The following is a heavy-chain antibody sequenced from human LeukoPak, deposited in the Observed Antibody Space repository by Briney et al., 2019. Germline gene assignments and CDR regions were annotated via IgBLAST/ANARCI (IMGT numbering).Heavy chain of an antibody. D-gene: IGHD4-11*01. CDR1: GFTFSSYA. J-gene: IGHJ6*02. CDR2: ISYDGGNK. V-gene: IGHV3-30-3*01. Sequence: PGGSLRLSCAASGFTFSSYAMHWVRQAPGKGLEWVAVISYDGGNKYYADSVKGRFTISRDNSKNTLYLQMNSLRAEDTAVYYCAGNYGYYYYYGMDVWGQGTTVTVSS. CDR3: AGNYGYYYYYGMDV.